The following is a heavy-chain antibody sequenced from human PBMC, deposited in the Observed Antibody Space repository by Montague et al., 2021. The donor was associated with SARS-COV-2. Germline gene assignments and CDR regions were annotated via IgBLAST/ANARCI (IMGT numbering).Heavy chain of an antibody. CDR3: ARDHYDILTGYYNWFDP. CDR1: GFSLSTSGMC. D-gene: IGHD3-9*01. J-gene: IGHJ5*02. Sequence: TLSLTCTFSGFSLSTSGMCVSWIRQPPGKALEWLALIDWDDDKYYSTSLKTRLTISKDTSKNQVVLTMTNMDPVDTATYYCARDHYDILTGYYNWFDPWGQGTLVTVSS. V-gene: IGHV2-70*01. CDR2: IDWDDDK.